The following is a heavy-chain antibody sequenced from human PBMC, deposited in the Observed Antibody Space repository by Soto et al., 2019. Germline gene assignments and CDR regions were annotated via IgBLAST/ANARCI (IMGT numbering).Heavy chain of an antibody. D-gene: IGHD3-10*01. CDR1: GYTFTSYY. CDR2: INPSGGST. J-gene: IGHJ5*02. CDR3: AREVVRGVNWFDP. Sequence: QVQLVQSGAEVKKPGASVKVSCKASGYTFTSYYMHWVRQAPGQGLEWMGIINPSGGSTSYAQKCLGRVTMTRDTATSTVYMELSSLRSEDTAVYYCAREVVRGVNWFDPWGQGTLVTVSS. V-gene: IGHV1-46*03.